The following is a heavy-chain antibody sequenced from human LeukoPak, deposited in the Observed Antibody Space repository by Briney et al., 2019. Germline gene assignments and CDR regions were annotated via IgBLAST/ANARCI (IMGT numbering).Heavy chain of an antibody. J-gene: IGHJ1*01. CDR2: IIPIFGTA. CDR1: GGTFSSYA. D-gene: IGHD3-22*01. Sequence: SVKVSCKASGGTFSSYAISWVRQAPGQGLEWMGGIIPIFGTANYAQKFQGRVTITTDESTSTAYMELSSLRSEDTAVYYCARRDSSEVAEHFQHWGQGTLVTVSS. V-gene: IGHV1-69*05. CDR3: ARRDSSEVAEHFQH.